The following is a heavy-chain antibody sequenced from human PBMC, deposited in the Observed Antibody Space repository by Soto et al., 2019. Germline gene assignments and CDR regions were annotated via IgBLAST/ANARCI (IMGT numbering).Heavy chain of an antibody. V-gene: IGHV3-13*01. CDR1: GFTFSSYD. Sequence: GGSLRLSCAASGFTFSSYDMHWVRQATGKGLEWVSAIGTAGDTYYPGSVKGRFTISRENAKNSLYLQMNSLRAEDTAVYYCARVYCSGGSCSRLFDYWGQGTLVTVSS. J-gene: IGHJ4*02. CDR2: IGTAGDT. D-gene: IGHD2-15*01. CDR3: ARVYCSGGSCSRLFDY.